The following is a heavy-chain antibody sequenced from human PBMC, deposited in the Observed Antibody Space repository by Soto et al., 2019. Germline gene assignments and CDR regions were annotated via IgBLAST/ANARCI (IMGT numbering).Heavy chain of an antibody. CDR2: IIPIFGTA. CDR3: ARDRPALLLTYYGMDV. CDR1: GGTFSSYA. Sequence: QVQLVQSGAEVKKPGSSVKVSCKASGGTFSSYAISWVRQAPGQGLEWMGGIIPIFGTAHYAQKFQGRVTITADESTSTAYMELSSLRSEDTAVYYCARDRPALLLTYYGMDVWGQGTTVTVSS. V-gene: IGHV1-69*01. J-gene: IGHJ6*02. D-gene: IGHD2-15*01.